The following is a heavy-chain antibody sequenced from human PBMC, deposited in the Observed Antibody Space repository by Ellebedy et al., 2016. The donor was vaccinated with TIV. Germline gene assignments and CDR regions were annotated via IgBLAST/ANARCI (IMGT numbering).Heavy chain of an antibody. CDR1: GFTFSYYW. J-gene: IGHJ4*02. CDR2: INIDGSGT. Sequence: PGGSLRLFCTASGFTFSYYWMHWVRQATGKGLVWVSQINIDGSGTNYADSVKGRFSISRDNAKSTLYLQMNNLRAEDTAVYYCATEQAGGSGIYYWGPGTLVTVSS. D-gene: IGHD3-10*01. CDR3: ATEQAGGSGIYY. V-gene: IGHV3-74*01.